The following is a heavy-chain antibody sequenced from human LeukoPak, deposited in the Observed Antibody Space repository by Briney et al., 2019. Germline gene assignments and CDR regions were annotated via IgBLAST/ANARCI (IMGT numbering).Heavy chain of an antibody. J-gene: IGHJ4*02. CDR3: ARQLYGSDY. CDR2: VNHSGYT. Sequence: PSETLSLTCDVSGVSFSAYYWSWIRQSPEKGLEWIGEVNHSGYTNYNPSLKGRVTISVDTSKNQFSLKLSSVTAADTAVYYCARQLYGSDYWGQGTLVTVSS. D-gene: IGHD4-17*01. CDR1: GVSFSAYY. V-gene: IGHV4-34*01.